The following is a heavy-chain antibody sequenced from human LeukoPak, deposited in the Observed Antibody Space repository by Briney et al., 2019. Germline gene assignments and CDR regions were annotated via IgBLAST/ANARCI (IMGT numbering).Heavy chain of an antibody. V-gene: IGHV3-48*03. Sequence: GGSLRLSCAASGFTFSSFDMNWVRQAPGKGLEWVSYISSSGRSVYYADSVKDRFTISRDNAKNSLYLQMNSLRAEDTAVYYCARDYGGNPGYWGQGTLVTVSS. CDR1: GFTFSSFD. D-gene: IGHD4-23*01. J-gene: IGHJ4*02. CDR3: ARDYGGNPGY. CDR2: ISSSGRSV.